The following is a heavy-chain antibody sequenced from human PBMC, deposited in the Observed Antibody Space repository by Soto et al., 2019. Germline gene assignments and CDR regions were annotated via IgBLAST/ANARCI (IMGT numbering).Heavy chain of an antibody. CDR1: GGSISSRSHY. D-gene: IGHD1-26*01. Sequence: SETLSLTCTVSGGSISSRSHYWGWIRQPPGKGLEWIGSIYYSGSTYYNPSLKSRVTISVDTSKNQFSLKLSSVTAADTAVYYCARRGELGATTVDYWGQGTLVTVSS. CDR2: IYYSGST. CDR3: ARRGELGATTVDY. V-gene: IGHV4-39*01. J-gene: IGHJ4*02.